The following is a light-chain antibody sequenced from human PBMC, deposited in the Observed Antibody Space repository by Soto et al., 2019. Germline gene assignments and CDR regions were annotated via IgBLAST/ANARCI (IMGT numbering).Light chain of an antibody. V-gene: IGKV1-5*03. Sequence: DIQMTQSPSTLSASVGDTVTITCRASQSVSNWLAWYQQKPGKAPKLLIYKASTLESGVPSRFSGSGSGTEFTLTISSLQPEDFATYYCQQYRSLGQGTKLEIK. CDR2: KAS. CDR1: QSVSNW. CDR3: QQYRS. J-gene: IGKJ2*01.